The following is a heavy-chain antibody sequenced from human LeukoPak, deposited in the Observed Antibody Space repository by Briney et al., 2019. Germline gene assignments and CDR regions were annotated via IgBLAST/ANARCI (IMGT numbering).Heavy chain of an antibody. D-gene: IGHD3-22*01. Sequence: SETLSLTCTVSDGSISSGSYYWSWIRQPAGKGLEWIGRIYTSGSTNYNPSLKSRVTISVDTSKNQFSLKLSSVTAADTAVYYCARRSDYYDNSGYYYIDAFDIWGQGTMVTVSS. CDR2: IYTSGST. CDR3: ARRSDYYDNSGYYYIDAFDI. J-gene: IGHJ3*02. CDR1: DGSISSGSYY. V-gene: IGHV4-61*02.